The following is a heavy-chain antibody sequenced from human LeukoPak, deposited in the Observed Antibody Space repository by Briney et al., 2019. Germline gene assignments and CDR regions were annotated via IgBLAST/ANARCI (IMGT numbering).Heavy chain of an antibody. CDR1: GFTFSTCR. CDR2: IKQDGSER. V-gene: IGHV3-7*01. Sequence: PGGSLRLSCAASGFTFSTCRMTWVRQAPGKGLEWVANIKQDGSERYYVDSVKGPFTISRDNAKSSLYLQMNSLRAEDTAVYYCAKILVVVNDPPDYWGQGTLGTVSS. D-gene: IGHD2-21*01. J-gene: IGHJ4*02. CDR3: AKILVVVNDPPDY.